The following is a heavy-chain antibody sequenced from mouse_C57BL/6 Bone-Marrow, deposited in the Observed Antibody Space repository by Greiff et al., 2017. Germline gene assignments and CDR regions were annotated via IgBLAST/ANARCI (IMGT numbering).Heavy chain of an antibody. D-gene: IGHD2-3*01. V-gene: IGHV2-6*01. CDR1: GFSLTSYG. CDR3: ASMMFAY. Sequence: VQLKESGPGLVAPSQSLSITCTVSGFSLTSYGVDWVRQSPGKGLEWLGVIWGVGSTKYNSALKSRLSISKDNSKSQVFLKMNSLQTDDTAMYYCASMMFAYWGQGTLVTVSA. CDR2: IWGVGST. J-gene: IGHJ3*01.